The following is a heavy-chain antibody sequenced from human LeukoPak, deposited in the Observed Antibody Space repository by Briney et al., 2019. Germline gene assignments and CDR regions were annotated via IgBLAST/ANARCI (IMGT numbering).Heavy chain of an antibody. CDR1: GLTFSSYA. CDR3: AKSYRYFDY. J-gene: IGHJ4*02. Sequence: GGSLRLSCAASGLTFSSYAMSWVRQAPGKGLEWVSGVYSSGVSTYYADSVKGRFTISRDNSKNTLYLQMNSPRVEDTAVYYCAKSYRYFDYWGQGTLVSVSS. V-gene: IGHV3-23*01. CDR2: VYSSGVST. D-gene: IGHD2-2*02.